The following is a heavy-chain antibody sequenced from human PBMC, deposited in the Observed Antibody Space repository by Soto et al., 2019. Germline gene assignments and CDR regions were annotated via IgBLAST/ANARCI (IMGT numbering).Heavy chain of an antibody. CDR3: ATRSGGGGAFDI. CDR2: ISSSGTTT. CDR1: RITFSNYG. V-gene: IGHV3-48*03. Sequence: GGSLRLSCAASRITFSNYGMNWVRQAPGKGLEWLSYISSSGTTTYYADSLKGRFTISRDNAKNSLYLQMNSLRAEDTAVYYCATRSGGGGAFDIWGQGTMVTVSS. D-gene: IGHD3-10*01. J-gene: IGHJ3*02.